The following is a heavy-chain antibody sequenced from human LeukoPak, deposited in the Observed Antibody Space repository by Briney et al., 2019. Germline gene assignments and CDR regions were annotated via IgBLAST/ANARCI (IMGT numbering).Heavy chain of an antibody. CDR1: GFTFDDYG. J-gene: IGHJ4*02. Sequence: AGGSLRLSCAASGFTFDDYGMSWVRQAPGKGLEWIGYIYYSGSTNYNPPLKSRVTISVDTSKNQFSLKLRSVTAADTAVYYCARDVGGRDGYNFFDYWGQGTLVTVSS. D-gene: IGHD5-24*01. V-gene: IGHV4-59*01. CDR2: IYYSGST. CDR3: ARDVGGRDGYNFFDY.